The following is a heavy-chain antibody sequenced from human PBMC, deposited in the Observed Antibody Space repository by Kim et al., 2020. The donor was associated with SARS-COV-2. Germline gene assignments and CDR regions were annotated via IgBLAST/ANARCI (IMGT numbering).Heavy chain of an antibody. D-gene: IGHD4-17*01. CDR3: ARGDYGDSEGFYHFGLDV. V-gene: IGHV3-48*04. CDR1: GFTLSSFS. J-gene: IGHJ6*02. Sequence: GGSLRLSCAASGFTLSSFSMNWVRQAPGKGLEWVSYISTSSTTIYYADSVKGRFTISRDNAKNTLYLQMNSLRAEDTAVYYCARGDYGDSEGFYHFGLDVWGQGTTVTVSS. CDR2: ISTSSTTI.